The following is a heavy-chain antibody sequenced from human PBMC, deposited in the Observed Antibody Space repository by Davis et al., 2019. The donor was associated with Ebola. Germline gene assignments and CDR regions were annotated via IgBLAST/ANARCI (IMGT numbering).Heavy chain of an antibody. J-gene: IGHJ4*02. CDR3: AREGENIAAAPLDY. CDR2: MYPGDSDT. CDR1: GYSFSNYW. V-gene: IGHV5-51*01. Sequence: GESLKISCNTSGYSFSNYWIAWVRQMPGKGLEWMGLMYPGDSDTRYSPSFQGQVTMSADKSISTVYLQWSSLKASDTAMYYCAREGENIAAAPLDYWGQGTLVTVSS. D-gene: IGHD6-13*01.